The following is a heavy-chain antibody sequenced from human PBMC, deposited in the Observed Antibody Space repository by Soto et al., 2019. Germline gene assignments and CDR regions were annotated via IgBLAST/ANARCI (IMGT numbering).Heavy chain of an antibody. D-gene: IGHD5-18*01. CDR1: GFTFSSYG. CDR3: ARVGKDTAMATDY. Sequence: GGSLRLSCAASGFTFSSYGMHWVRQAPGKGLEWVAVIWYDGSNKYYADSVKGRFTISRDNSKNTLYLQMNSLRAEDTAVYYCARVGKDTAMATDYWGQGTLVTVSS. J-gene: IGHJ4*02. V-gene: IGHV3-33*01. CDR2: IWYDGSNK.